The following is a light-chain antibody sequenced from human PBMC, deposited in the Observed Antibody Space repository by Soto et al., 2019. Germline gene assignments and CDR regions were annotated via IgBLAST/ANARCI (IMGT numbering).Light chain of an antibody. J-gene: IGKJ2*01. Sequence: EIVMTQSPATLSVSPGERATLSCRASQRVSSTLAWYQQKPGQAPRLLIYGASTRATGIPARFSGSGSGTEFTLTISSLQSEDVAVYYCQQYNNWPTMYTFGQGTKLEIK. V-gene: IGKV3-15*01. CDR1: QRVSST. CDR2: GAS. CDR3: QQYNNWPTMYT.